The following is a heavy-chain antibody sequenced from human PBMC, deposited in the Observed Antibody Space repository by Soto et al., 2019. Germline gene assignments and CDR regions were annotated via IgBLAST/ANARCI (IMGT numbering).Heavy chain of an antibody. J-gene: IGHJ4*02. CDR1: RFTFSNYA. CDR2: IYSGSTT. CDR3: VRNTGWDTPMVH. V-gene: IGHV3-66*01. D-gene: IGHD5-18*01. Sequence: PGGSLRLSCAASRFTFSNYAMHWVRQAPGKGLEWVSVIYSGSTTYYADSVKGRFTISRDNSRNTLYLQMNSLIAEDTAVYYCVRNTGWDTPMVHWGQGTLVTVSS.